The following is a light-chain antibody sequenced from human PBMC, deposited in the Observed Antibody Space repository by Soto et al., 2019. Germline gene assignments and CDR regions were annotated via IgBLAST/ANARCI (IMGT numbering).Light chain of an antibody. V-gene: IGKV3-15*01. CDR3: QQYNKWPPRP. J-gene: IGKJ1*01. CDR1: QRVNNN. CDR2: GAS. Sequence: EIVMTQSPATLSVSPGERATLSCRASQRVNNNLAWYQQKPGQAPMLLIYGASTRATGIPARFSGSGSETESTLTISSLQSEDVAIYYFQQYNKWPPRPFGQGTEVEIK.